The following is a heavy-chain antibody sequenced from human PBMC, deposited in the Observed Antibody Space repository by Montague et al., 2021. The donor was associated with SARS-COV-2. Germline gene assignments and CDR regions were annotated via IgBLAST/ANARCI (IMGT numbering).Heavy chain of an antibody. CDR2: ISYDGFTK. V-gene: IGHV3-30*04. D-gene: IGHD5-18*01. J-gene: IGHJ3*02. CDR3: ARGGGYRDAFDI. CDR1: GFTFSSHA. Sequence: SLRLSCAASGFTFSSHAMHWVRQAPGKGLEWVAVISYDGFTKYYADSVKGRFTISRDNSKNTLSLQMNSLRTEDTAVYYCARGGGYRDAFDIWGQGTMVTVSS.